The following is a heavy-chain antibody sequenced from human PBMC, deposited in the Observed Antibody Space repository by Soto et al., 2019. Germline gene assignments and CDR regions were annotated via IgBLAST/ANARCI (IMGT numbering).Heavy chain of an antibody. CDR3: AKGLYSSSWSVLDY. CDR1: GFTFSSYG. V-gene: IGHV3-30*18. Sequence: GGSLRLSCAASGFTFSSYGMHWVRQAPGKGLEWVAVISYDGSNKYYADSVKGRFTISRDNSKNTLYLQMNSLRAEDTAVYYCAKGLYSSSWSVLDYWGQGTLVTVSS. J-gene: IGHJ4*02. CDR2: ISYDGSNK. D-gene: IGHD6-13*01.